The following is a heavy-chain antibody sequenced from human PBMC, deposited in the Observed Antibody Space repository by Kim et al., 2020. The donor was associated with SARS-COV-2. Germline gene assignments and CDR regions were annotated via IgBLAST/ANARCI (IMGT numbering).Heavy chain of an antibody. J-gene: IGHJ3*02. D-gene: IGHD3-10*01. Sequence: GGSLRLSCAASGFTFSSYAMHWVRQAPGKGLEWVAVISYDGSNKYYADSVKGRFTISRDNSKNTLYLQMNSLRAEDTAVYYCARDGGIRGGALRSPTYYGSGSYLVDAFDIWGQGTMVTVSS. CDR2: ISYDGSNK. CDR1: GFTFSSYA. V-gene: IGHV3-30*04. CDR3: ARDGGIRGGALRSPTYYGSGSYLVDAFDI.